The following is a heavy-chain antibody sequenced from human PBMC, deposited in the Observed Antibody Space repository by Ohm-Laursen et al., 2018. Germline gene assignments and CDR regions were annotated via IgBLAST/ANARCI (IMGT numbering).Heavy chain of an antibody. CDR1: GFTFSSNA. J-gene: IGHJ2*01. CDR2: ISSGSRYI. Sequence: SLRLSCTASGFTFSSNAMNWVRQAPGEGLEWVSSISSGSRYIHYADSVQGRFTLSRDDAKNSLYLQMNSLRAEDTALYYCARTTQYGEFIPWYFDLWGRGTQVTVSS. CDR3: ARTTQYGEFIPWYFDL. D-gene: IGHD4-17*01. V-gene: IGHV3-21*01.